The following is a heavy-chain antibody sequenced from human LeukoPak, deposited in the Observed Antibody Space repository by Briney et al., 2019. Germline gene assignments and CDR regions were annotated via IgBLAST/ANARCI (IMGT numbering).Heavy chain of an antibody. D-gene: IGHD2-15*01. CDR3: AKDAPPCSGGSCYSGYYFYGMDV. CDR2: ISYDGSNK. J-gene: IGHJ6*04. V-gene: IGHV3-30*18. Sequence: PGGSLRLSCVVSGLTFSSYGMHWVRQAPGKGREWVAVISYDGSNKYYADSVKGRFTISRDNSKHTLYLQMNSLRAEDTAVFYCAKDAPPCSGGSCYSGYYFYGMDVRGKGTTVTVSS. CDR1: GLTFSSYG.